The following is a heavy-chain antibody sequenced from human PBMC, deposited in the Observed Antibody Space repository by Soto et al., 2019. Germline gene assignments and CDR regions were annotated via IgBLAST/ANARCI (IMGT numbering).Heavy chain of an antibody. CDR1: GFTFASSA. CDR2: IVVGSGNT. D-gene: IGHD1-26*01. V-gene: IGHV1-58*01. J-gene: IGHJ4*02. CDR3: AAHGANYFDY. Sequence: GASVKVSCEASGFTFASSAVQWVRPARGQRLEWIGWIVVGSGNTNYARKFQERVTITRDMSTSTAYMELSSLRSEDTAVYYCAAHGANYFDYWGQGTLVTVSS.